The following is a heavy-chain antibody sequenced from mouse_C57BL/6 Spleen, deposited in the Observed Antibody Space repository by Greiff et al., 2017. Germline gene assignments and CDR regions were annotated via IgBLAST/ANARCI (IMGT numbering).Heavy chain of an antibody. J-gene: IGHJ4*01. D-gene: IGHD1-1*02. CDR1: GYNFTSYW. CDR2: IYPGSGST. Sequence: QVQLQQPGAELVKPGASVTMSCKASGYNFTSYWITWVKQRPGHGLEWIGDIYPGSGSTNYNEKFQSKATLTVDTSSSTAYMQLSSLTSEDSAVYYCARYGYYAMDYWGQGTSVTVSS. CDR3: ARYGYYAMDY. V-gene: IGHV1-55*01.